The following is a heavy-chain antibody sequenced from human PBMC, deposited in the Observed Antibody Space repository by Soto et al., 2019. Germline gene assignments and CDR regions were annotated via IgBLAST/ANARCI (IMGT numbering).Heavy chain of an antibody. J-gene: IGHJ4*02. Sequence: QVQLVQSGAEVKKPGASVKVSCKASGYTFTSYGFSWVRQAPGQGLEWMGWISTYNGNTNYAQKFQDRVTMTTDTSTSTAYMERRSLRSDDTAVYYCAREATSFGSSGYWGQGTLVTVSS. V-gene: IGHV1-18*01. CDR2: ISTYNGNT. CDR3: AREATSFGSSGY. CDR1: GYTFTSYG. D-gene: IGHD5-18*01.